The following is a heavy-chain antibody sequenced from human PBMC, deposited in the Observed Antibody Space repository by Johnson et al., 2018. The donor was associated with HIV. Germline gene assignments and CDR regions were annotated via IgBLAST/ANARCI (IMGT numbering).Heavy chain of an antibody. J-gene: IGHJ3*02. CDR1: GSTFRSSA. CDR3: ARESADSSGWYSGAFGI. Sequence: QMLLVESGGGVVQPGRSLRPSCAAAGSTFRSSAMHWVRQAPGHGLEWLAVISDDGSNTYYADSVKGRSTISRDNSKNALYLQSNSLRAEDTAVYYCARESADSSGWYSGAFGIWGQGTMVTVSS. V-gene: IGHV3-30-3*01. D-gene: IGHD6-19*01. CDR2: ISDDGSNT.